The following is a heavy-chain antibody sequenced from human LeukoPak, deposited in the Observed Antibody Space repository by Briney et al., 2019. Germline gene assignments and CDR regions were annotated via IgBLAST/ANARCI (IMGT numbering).Heavy chain of an antibody. CDR3: ARSLGRDYGDYYFDY. CDR1: GFTFSSYD. J-gene: IGHJ4*02. V-gene: IGHV3-13*01. CDR2: ISTAGDT. D-gene: IGHD4-17*01. Sequence: GGSLRLSCAASGFTFSSYDMHWVRQATGKGLEWVSAISTAGDTYYPGSVKGRFTISRENAKNSLYLQMNSLRAGDTAVYYCARSLGRDYGDYYFDYWGQGTLVTVSS.